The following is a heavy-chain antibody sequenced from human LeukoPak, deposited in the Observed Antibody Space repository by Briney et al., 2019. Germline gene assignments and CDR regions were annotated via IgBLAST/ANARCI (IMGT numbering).Heavy chain of an antibody. Sequence: PGGSLRLSCAASGFTFGDYYMSWIRQAPGKGLEWVSYISSSGTTIHYADSEKGRFTISRDNAKNSLYLQMNALRAEDTAVYYCARVRGSYCSDYWGQGTLVTVSS. CDR1: GFTFGDYY. D-gene: IGHD1-26*01. CDR2: ISSSGTTI. CDR3: ARVRGSYCSDY. V-gene: IGHV3-11*04. J-gene: IGHJ4*02.